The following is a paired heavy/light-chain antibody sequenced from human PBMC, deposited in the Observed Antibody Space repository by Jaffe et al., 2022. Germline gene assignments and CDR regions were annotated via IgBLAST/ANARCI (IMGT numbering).Heavy chain of an antibody. V-gene: IGHV4-38-2*01. D-gene: IGHD2-2*01. Sequence: QVQLQESGPGLVKPSETLSLTCAVSGYSISSGYYWGWIRQPPGKGLEWIGSIYHSGSTYYNPSLKSRVTISVDTSKNQFSLKLSSVTAADTAVYYCARLVASVGLGATSCYAWFDPWGQGTLVTVSS. J-gene: IGHJ5*02. CDR1: GYSISSGYY. CDR2: IYHSGST. CDR3: ARLVASVGLGATSCYAWFDP.
Light chain of an antibody. J-gene: IGLJ7*01. V-gene: IGLV1-51*01. CDR1: SSNIGNNY. Sequence: QSVLTQPPSVSAAPGQKVTISCSGSSSNIGNNYVSWYQQLPGTAPKLLIYDNNKRPSGIPDRFSGSKSGTSATLGITGLQTGDEADYYCGTWDSSLSAAVFGGGTQLTVL. CDR2: DNN. CDR3: GTWDSSLSAAV.